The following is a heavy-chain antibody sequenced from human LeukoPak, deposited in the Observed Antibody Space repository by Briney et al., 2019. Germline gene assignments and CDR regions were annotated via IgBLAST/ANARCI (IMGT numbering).Heavy chain of an antibody. CDR1: GFTFSSYA. Sequence: GRSLRLSCAASGFTFSSYAMHWVRQAPGKGLEWAAVISYDRSNKYYADSVKGRFTISRDNSKNTLYLQMNGLRAEDTAVYYCARDNRRYCSSTSCYNWFDPWGQGTLVTVSS. D-gene: IGHD2-2*01. CDR2: ISYDRSNK. CDR3: ARDNRRYCSSTSCYNWFDP. V-gene: IGHV3-30-3*01. J-gene: IGHJ5*02.